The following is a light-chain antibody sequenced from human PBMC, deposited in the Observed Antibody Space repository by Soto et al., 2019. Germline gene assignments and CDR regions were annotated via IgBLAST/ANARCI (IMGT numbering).Light chain of an antibody. CDR2: RAS. Sequence: DIQMTQSPASLSASVGDRVTISCRASQTISTFLNWYQQKPGTAPRLLIYRASSVQSGVPPRLSGSGSGRDFTLTISSLSPEDIATYFCQQSYSSPPWTFGQGTKVDIK. V-gene: IGKV1-39*01. J-gene: IGKJ1*01. CDR3: QQSYSSPPWT. CDR1: QTISTF.